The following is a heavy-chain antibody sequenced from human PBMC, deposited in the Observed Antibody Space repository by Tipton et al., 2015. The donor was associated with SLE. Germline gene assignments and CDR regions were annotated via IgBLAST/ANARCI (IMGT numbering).Heavy chain of an antibody. CDR3: ARDAKLVSIAAAGTFDI. CDR2: INHSGST. CDR1: GGSFSGYY. J-gene: IGHJ3*02. Sequence: LRLSCAVYGGSFSGYYWSWIRQPPGKGLEWIGEINHSGSTNYNPSLKSRVTISVDTSKNQFSLKLSSVTAADTAVYYCARDAKLVSIAAAGTFDIWGQGTMVAVSS. D-gene: IGHD6-13*01. V-gene: IGHV4-34*01.